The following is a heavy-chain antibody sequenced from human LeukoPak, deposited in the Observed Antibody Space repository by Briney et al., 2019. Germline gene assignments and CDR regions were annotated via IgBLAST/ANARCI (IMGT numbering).Heavy chain of an antibody. J-gene: IGHJ4*02. CDR1: GYTFTSYY. CDR2: IIPIFGTA. D-gene: IGHD3-3*01. V-gene: IGHV1-69*06. CDR3: ARTAYDFWSGYPRYFDY. Sequence: GASVKVSCKASGYTFTSYYMHWVRQAPGQGLEWVGGIIPIFGTANYAQKFQGRVTITADKSTSTAYMELSSLRSEDTAVYYCARTAYDFWSGYPRYFDYWGQGTLVTVSS.